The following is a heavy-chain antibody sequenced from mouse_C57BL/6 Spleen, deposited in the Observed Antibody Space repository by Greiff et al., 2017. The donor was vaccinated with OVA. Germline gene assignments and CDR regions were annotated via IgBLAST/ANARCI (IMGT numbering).Heavy chain of an antibody. J-gene: IGHJ1*03. CDR3: ERYYGSSYRYFDV. Sequence: QVQLQQPGAELVKPGASVKMSCKASGYTFTSYWITWVKQRPGQGLEWIGDIYPGSGSTNYNEKFKSKATLTVDTSSSTAYMQLSSLTSEDAAADYYERYYGSSYRYFDVWGKGTTVTVSS. CDR1: GYTFTSYW. D-gene: IGHD1-1*01. CDR2: IYPGSGST. V-gene: IGHV1-55*01.